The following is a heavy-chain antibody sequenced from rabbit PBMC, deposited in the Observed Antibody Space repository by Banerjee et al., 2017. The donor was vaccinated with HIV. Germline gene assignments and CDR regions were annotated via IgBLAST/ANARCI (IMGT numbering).Heavy chain of an antibody. CDR2: IYPDDDNT. D-gene: IGHD4-1*01. J-gene: IGHJ4*01. V-gene: IGHV1S47*01. CDR3: ARDLAGVIGWNFNL. CDR1: GIDLSSCG. Sequence: QEQLEESGGDLVKPEGSLTLTCTASGIDLSSCGISWVRQAPGKGLEWIGCIYPDDDNTDYASWVNGRFTISLDNAQNTVFLQMTSLTAADTATYFCARDLAGVIGWNFNLWGQGTLVTVS.